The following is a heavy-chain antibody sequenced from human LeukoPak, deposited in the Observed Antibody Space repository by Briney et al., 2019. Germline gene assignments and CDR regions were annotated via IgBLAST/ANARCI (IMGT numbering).Heavy chain of an antibody. CDR3: AKGSCSSTTCLKTD. Sequence: GGSLRLSCAASGFTFSSYAMHWVRQTPGKGLEGGAVISYDGIDKYYADSVKGRFTISRDNSKKTLYLQMNSLTREETAGYYCAKGSCSSTTCLKTDWGQGAPVTVSS. CDR1: GFTFSSYA. CDR2: ISYDGIDK. V-gene: IGHV3-30*18. J-gene: IGHJ4*02. D-gene: IGHD2-2*01.